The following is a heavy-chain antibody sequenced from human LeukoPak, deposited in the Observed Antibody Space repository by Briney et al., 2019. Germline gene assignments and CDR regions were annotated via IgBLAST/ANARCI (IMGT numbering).Heavy chain of an antibody. V-gene: IGHV3-30*18. D-gene: IGHD3-10*01. CDR3: VKEQSSGNYRTADF. CDR2: ITYDGITT. Sequence: GGSLRLSCAASGFTLSSCGMHWVRQAPGKGLEWVAVITYDGITTYFDDSVKGRFTISRDTSKSMLYLQMNSLGPEDTAVYYCVKEQSSGNYRTADFWGQGTLVTVSS. CDR1: GFTLSSCG. J-gene: IGHJ4*02.